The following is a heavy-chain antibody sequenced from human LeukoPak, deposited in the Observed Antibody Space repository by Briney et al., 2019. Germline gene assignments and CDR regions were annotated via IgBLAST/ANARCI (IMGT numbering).Heavy chain of an antibody. CDR3: ARVGPYGTFDY. Sequence: SETLSLTCAVYGGSFSGYYWSWIRQPPGKGLEWIGEINHSGSTNYNPSLKSRVTISVDTSKNQFSLKLSSVTAADTAVYYCARVGPYGTFDYWGQGTLVTVSS. D-gene: IGHD4-17*01. J-gene: IGHJ4*02. CDR2: INHSGST. V-gene: IGHV4-34*01. CDR1: GGSFSGYY.